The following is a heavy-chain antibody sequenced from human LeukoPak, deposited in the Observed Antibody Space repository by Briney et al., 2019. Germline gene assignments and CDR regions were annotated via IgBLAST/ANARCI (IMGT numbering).Heavy chain of an antibody. CDR2: ISSSSYI. D-gene: IGHD3-22*01. V-gene: IGHV3-21*01. Sequence: GGSLRLSCAASGFTFSSYSMNWVRQAPGKGLEWVSSISSSSYIYYADSVEGRFTISRDNAKNSLYLQMNSLRAEDTAVYYCARDLDYYDSSGPTHPWGQGTLVTVSS. CDR1: GFTFSSYS. J-gene: IGHJ5*02. CDR3: ARDLDYYDSSGPTHP.